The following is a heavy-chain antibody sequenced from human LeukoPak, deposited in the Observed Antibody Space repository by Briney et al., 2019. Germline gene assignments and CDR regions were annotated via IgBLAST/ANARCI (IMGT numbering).Heavy chain of an antibody. CDR1: GFIFSTYG. J-gene: IGHJ4*02. V-gene: IGHV3-33*01. Sequence: GRSLRLSCAASGFIFSTYGMNWVRQAPGKGLEWVAVIWYDGSNEYYADSVEGPFIISRDNSKNTLSLQMNSLRVEDTAVYYCARDRSGTVKNFDYWGQGTLVTVSS. CDR3: ARDRSGTVKNFDY. CDR2: IWYDGSNE. D-gene: IGHD3-3*01.